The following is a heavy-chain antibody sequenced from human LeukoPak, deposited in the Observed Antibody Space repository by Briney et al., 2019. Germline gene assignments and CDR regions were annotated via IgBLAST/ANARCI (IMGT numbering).Heavy chain of an antibody. CDR1: GFTFSNYW. J-gene: IGHJ4*02. CDR2: VNGDGSAT. Sequence: GGSLRLSCAASGFTFSNYWMHCVPQAPGKGRVWVSRVNGDGSATNYADSVKGRFTISRDNAKNTLYLQMNSLRPEDTAVYYCARNHYGSVDYWGQGTLVTVSS. V-gene: IGHV3-74*01. D-gene: IGHD3-10*01. CDR3: ARNHYGSVDY.